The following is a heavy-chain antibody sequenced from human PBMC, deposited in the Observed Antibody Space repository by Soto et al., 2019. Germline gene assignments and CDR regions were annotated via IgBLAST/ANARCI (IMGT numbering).Heavy chain of an antibody. CDR2: ISSSGITI. CDR1: GLTFSDYS. V-gene: IGHV3-11*01. J-gene: IGHJ3*02. Sequence: GGSLRLSCAASGLTFSDYSMNWIRQAPGEGLQWVSYISSSGITIYYADSVKGGFTVSRDNAKNSLYLQMNSLRAEDTAVYYCARSRIAVAGTVDAFDIWGQGTMVTVSS. CDR3: ARSRIAVAGTVDAFDI. D-gene: IGHD6-13*01.